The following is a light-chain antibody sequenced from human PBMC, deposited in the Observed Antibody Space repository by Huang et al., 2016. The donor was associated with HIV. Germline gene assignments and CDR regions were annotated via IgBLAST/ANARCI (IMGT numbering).Light chain of an antibody. J-gene: IGKJ1*01. CDR1: QSVVSN. V-gene: IGKV3-15*01. CDR3: QQYNNWPRT. Sequence: EIVMTQSPATLSVSPGERATLSCRASQSVVSNLAWYQQKPGQAPRLLSFGAYNRATGIADRFSGSGSGTEFTLSISSLQSEDSAIYYCQQYNNWPRTFGQGTKVEIK. CDR2: GAY.